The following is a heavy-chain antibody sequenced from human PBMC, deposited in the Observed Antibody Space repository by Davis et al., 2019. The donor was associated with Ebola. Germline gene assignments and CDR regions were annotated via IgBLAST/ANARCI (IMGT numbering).Heavy chain of an antibody. V-gene: IGHV3-23*01. D-gene: IGHD2-2*01. Sequence: PGGSLRLSCAASGFTFSNAWMSWVRQAPGKGLEWVSAISGSGGSTYYADSVKGRFTISRDNSKNTLYLQMNSLRAEDTAVYYCAKVPAAESYYYYYYMDVWGKGTTVTVSS. CDR1: GFTFSNAW. CDR2: ISGSGGST. J-gene: IGHJ6*03. CDR3: AKVPAAESYYYYYYMDV.